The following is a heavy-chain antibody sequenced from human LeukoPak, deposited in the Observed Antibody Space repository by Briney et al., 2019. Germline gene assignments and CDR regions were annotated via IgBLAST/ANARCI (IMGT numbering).Heavy chain of an antibody. D-gene: IGHD6-19*01. J-gene: IGHJ4*02. CDR1: GYSFTTYW. CDR2: IYPGDSDT. Sequence: GESLKISCKGSGYSFTTYWIGWVRQMPGKGLEWMGIIYPGDSDTRYSPSFQGQVTISADKSISTAYLQWSSLKASDSAMYYCARQPYSSGWYLDYWGQGTLVTVSS. V-gene: IGHV5-51*01. CDR3: ARQPYSSGWYLDY.